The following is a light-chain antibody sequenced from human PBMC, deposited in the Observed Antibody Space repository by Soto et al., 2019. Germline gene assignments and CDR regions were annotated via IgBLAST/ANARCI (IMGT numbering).Light chain of an antibody. CDR2: DDS. J-gene: IGLJ3*02. CDR1: NIGSKS. CDR3: QVWDSSSDPHWV. Sequence: SSELTQPPSVSVAPGQTARITCGGTNIGSKSVHWYQQKPGQAPVLVVYDDSDRPSGFPERFSGSNSGNTATLTISRVEAGDEADYYCQVWDSSSDPHWVFGGGTKLTVL. V-gene: IGLV3-21*02.